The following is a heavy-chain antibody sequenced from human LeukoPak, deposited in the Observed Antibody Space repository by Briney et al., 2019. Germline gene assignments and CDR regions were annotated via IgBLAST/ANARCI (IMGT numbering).Heavy chain of an antibody. CDR1: GGSISSYY. CDR3: ARGTSAVAATFYYYYYMYV. D-gene: IGHD6-19*01. Sequence: PSETLSLTCTVSGGSISSYYWSWIRQPPGKGLEWIGDIFYSGSTNYNPAPKSRVTISVETSKNHSPLKLSSVTAADTTVYYCARGTSAVAATFYYYYYMYVWGKGTTVTVSS. CDR2: IFYSGST. J-gene: IGHJ6*03. V-gene: IGHV4-59*01.